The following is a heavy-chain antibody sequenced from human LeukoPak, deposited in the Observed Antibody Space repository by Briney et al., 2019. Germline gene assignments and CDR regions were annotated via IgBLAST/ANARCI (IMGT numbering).Heavy chain of an antibody. CDR2: IYTSGST. Sequence: RSSETLSLTCAVSGGSISSGSYYWSWIRQPAGKGLEWIGRIYTSGSTNYNPSLKSRVTISVDTSKNQFSLKLSSVTAADTAVYYCARSMVRGVMNRGANWFDPWGQGTLVTVSS. J-gene: IGHJ5*02. CDR1: GGSISSGSYY. CDR3: ARSMVRGVMNRGANWFDP. V-gene: IGHV4-61*02. D-gene: IGHD3-10*01.